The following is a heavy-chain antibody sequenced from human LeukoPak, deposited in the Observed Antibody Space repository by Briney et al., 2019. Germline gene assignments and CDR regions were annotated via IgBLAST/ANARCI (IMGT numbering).Heavy chain of an antibody. CDR3: ARGGYYYGSGSYRDAFDI. CDR2: INPNSGGT. V-gene: IGHV1-2*02. J-gene: IGHJ3*02. CDR1: GYTFTGYY. D-gene: IGHD3-10*01. Sequence: ASVKVSCKASGYTFTGYYMHWVRQAPGQGLEWMGWINPNSGGTNYAQKFQGRVTMTRDTSISTAYMELSRLRSDDTAVYYCARGGYYYGSGSYRDAFDIWGQGTMVTVSS.